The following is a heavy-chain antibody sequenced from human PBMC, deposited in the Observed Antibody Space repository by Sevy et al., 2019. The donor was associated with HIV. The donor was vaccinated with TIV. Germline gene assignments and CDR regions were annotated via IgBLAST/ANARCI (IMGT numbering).Heavy chain of an antibody. CDR3: ARDRGEILHSAFDY. CDR1: GFTFRDYS. D-gene: IGHD3-16*01. CDR2: FSYDGRNFK. V-gene: IGHV3-30*14. Sequence: GSLRLSCAAPGFTFRDYSMHRVRPAPGKGLEWVAFFSYDGRNFKYNLDSVKGRFTISRDNSKNTLFLQMNSLRAEDSAIYYCARDRGEILHSAFDYWGQGTLVTVSS. J-gene: IGHJ4*02.